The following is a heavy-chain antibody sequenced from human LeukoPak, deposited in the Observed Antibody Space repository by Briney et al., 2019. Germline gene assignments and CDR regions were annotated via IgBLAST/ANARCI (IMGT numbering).Heavy chain of an antibody. V-gene: IGHV1-2*02. J-gene: IGHJ4*02. CDR1: GYIFTDYY. CDR3: ARDSISVAGTFFDY. CDR2: INLNSGAT. D-gene: IGHD6-19*01. Sequence: ASVKVSCKTSGYIFTDYYIHWVRQVPGQGLEWLGCINLNSGATKYSQKLQARVTMTRDTSISTAYMDLSRLKSDDTAVYYCARDSISVAGTFFDYWGQGTLLTVSS.